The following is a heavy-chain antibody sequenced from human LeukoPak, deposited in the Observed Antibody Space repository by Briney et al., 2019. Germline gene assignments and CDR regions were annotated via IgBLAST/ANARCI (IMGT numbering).Heavy chain of an antibody. CDR2: VYNSGST. D-gene: IGHD2/OR15-2a*01. V-gene: IGHV4-59*08. CDR1: GVSMSSYS. J-gene: IGHJ4*02. Sequence: SETLSLTCTVSGVSMSSYSWSWIRQPPGKGLEWIGYVYNSGSTNYNPSLKTRLTISVDTSKNQFSLRLNSVTAADTAVYYCARFSQYYDSPTHYLDYWGQGILVTVSS. CDR3: ARFSQYYDSPTHYLDY.